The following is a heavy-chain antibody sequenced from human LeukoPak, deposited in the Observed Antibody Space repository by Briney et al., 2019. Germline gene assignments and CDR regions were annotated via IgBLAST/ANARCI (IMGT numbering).Heavy chain of an antibody. CDR1: GFTFSSYA. CDR2: ISGSGGST. J-gene: IGHJ4*02. V-gene: IGHV3-23*01. Sequence: GGSLRLSCAASGFTFSSYAMSWVRQAPGKGLEWVSAISGSGGSTYYADSVKGRFTISRDNSKNTLYLQMNSLRAEDTAVYYCAKDTVPVYCSGGSCYFVLRPPTYFDYWGQGTLVTVSS. CDR3: AKDTVPVYCSGGSCYFVLRPPTYFDY. D-gene: IGHD2-15*01.